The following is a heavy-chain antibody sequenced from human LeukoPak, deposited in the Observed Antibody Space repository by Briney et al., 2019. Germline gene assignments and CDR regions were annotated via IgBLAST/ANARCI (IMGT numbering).Heavy chain of an antibody. CDR2: VNPNSGGT. CDR3: AREGPIVGATHLVDY. J-gene: IGHJ4*02. CDR1: GYTFTDYY. Sequence: ASVKVSCKASGYTFTDYYMHWVRQAPGQGLEWMGWVNPNSGGTNYAQKFQGRVTMTRDTSISTAYMELSRLRSDDTAVYYCAREGPIVGATHLVDYWGQGTLVTVSS. D-gene: IGHD1-26*01. V-gene: IGHV1-2*02.